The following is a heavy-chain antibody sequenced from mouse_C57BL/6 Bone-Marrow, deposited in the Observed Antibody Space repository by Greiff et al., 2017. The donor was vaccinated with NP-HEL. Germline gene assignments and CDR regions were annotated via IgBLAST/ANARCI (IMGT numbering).Heavy chain of an antibody. J-gene: IGHJ3*01. CDR3: ARGIYYYGPFAY. D-gene: IGHD1-1*01. V-gene: IGHV1-50*01. CDR1: GYTFTSYW. CDR2: IDPSDSYT. Sequence: QVQLQQPGAELVKPGASVKLSCKASGYTFTSYWMQWVKQRPGQGLEWIGEIDPSDSYTNYNQKFKGKATLTVDTSSSTAYMQLSSLTSEDCAVYYCARGIYYYGPFAYWGQGTLVTVSA.